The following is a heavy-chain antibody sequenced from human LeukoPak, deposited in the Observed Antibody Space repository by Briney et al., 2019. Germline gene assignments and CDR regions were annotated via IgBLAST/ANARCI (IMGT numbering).Heavy chain of an antibody. D-gene: IGHD6-19*01. Sequence: ASVKVSCKSSGYTFTGYCMHWVRQAPGQGLEWMGWINPKSGGTNYAQKFQGRVTMTRDTSISTTYMELSRLRSDDTAVYYCSRDLGISGWYAPPLGYFDYWGQGTLVTVSS. J-gene: IGHJ4*02. V-gene: IGHV1-2*02. CDR3: SRDLGISGWYAPPLGYFDY. CDR2: INPKSGGT. CDR1: GYTFTGYC.